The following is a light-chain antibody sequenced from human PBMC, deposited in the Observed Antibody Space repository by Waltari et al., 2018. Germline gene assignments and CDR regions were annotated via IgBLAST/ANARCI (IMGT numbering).Light chain of an antibody. Sequence: DIQMTQSPSTLSASVGDRVTITCRASQRISSWLAWYQQKPGKAPTILIYKASSLESGVPSRFSGSGSGTEFTLTISSLQPDDFATYYCQQYNRRWTFGQGTKVEIK. J-gene: IGKJ1*01. CDR2: KAS. V-gene: IGKV1-5*03. CDR1: QRISSW. CDR3: QQYNRRWT.